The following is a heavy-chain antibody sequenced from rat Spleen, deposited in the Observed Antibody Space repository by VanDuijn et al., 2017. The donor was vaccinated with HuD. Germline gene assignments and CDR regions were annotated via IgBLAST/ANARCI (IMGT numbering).Heavy chain of an antibody. J-gene: IGHJ3*01. CDR2: ITTSGGST. CDR1: GFTFSNYD. Sequence: EVQVVDHGGGLEQPGRSLKLSCAPSGFTFSNYDMAWVRQAPTKGLEWVASITTSGGSTYYPDSVKGRFTISRDNAKSTLYLQMDSLRSEDTATYYCTQQLGDWFAYWGQGTLVTVSS. CDR3: TQQLGDWFAY. D-gene: IGHD1-10*01. V-gene: IGHV5-27*01.